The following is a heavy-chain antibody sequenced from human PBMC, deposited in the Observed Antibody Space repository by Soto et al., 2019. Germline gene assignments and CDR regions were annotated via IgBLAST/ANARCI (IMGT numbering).Heavy chain of an antibody. CDR3: ASSALYDYVWGSYRPLDY. V-gene: IGHV4-34*01. CDR1: GGSFSGYY. Sequence: ETLSLTCAVYGGSFSGYYWSWIRQPPGKGLEWIGEINHSGSTNYNPSLKSRVTISVDTSKNQFSLKLSSVTAADTAVYYCASSALYDYVWGSYRPLDYWGQGTLVTVSS. J-gene: IGHJ4*02. D-gene: IGHD3-16*02. CDR2: INHSGST.